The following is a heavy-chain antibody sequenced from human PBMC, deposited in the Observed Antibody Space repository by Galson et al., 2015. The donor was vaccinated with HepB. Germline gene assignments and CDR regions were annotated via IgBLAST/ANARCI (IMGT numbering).Heavy chain of an antibody. Sequence: SLRLSCAASGFTFSNACMSWVRQAPGKGLEWVGRIKSKTDGETTDYAATVIGRFTISREDSKNTLYMQMNSLKTEDTAVYYWTTDKGGFFDYWGQGTLVTVSS. CDR3: TTDKGGFFDY. D-gene: IGHD5-12*01. J-gene: IGHJ4*02. CDR2: IKSKTDGETT. CDR1: GFTFSNAC. V-gene: IGHV3-15*01.